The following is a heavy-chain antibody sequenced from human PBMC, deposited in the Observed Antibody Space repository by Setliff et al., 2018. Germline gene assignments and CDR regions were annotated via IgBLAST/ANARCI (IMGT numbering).Heavy chain of an antibody. D-gene: IGHD3-10*01. CDR1: GYTFTSYD. CDR3: ARVLMVRGLTLWFYYGLDV. CDR2: MNPNSGNT. J-gene: IGHJ6*02. V-gene: IGHV1-8*02. Sequence: ASVKVSCKASGYTFTSYDINWVRQATGQGLEWMGWMNPNSGNTGYAQKFQGRVTMTRNTSISTAYMELRSLRSDDTAVYYCARVLMVRGLTLWFYYGLDVWGQGTTVTVSS.